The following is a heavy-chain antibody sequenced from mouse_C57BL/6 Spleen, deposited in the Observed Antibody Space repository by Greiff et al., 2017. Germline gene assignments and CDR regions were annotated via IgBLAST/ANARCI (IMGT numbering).Heavy chain of an antibody. CDR3: TVDYDEAWFAY. CDR1: GFNIKDDY. J-gene: IGHJ3*01. CDR2: IDPENGDT. Sequence: VQLQQSGAELVRPGASVKLSCTASGFNIKDDYMHWVKQRPEQGLDWIGWIDPENGDTEYASKFQGKATITADTSSNTAYLQLSILTSEDTAVYYCTVDYDEAWFAYWGQGTLVTVSA. D-gene: IGHD2-4*01. V-gene: IGHV14-4*01.